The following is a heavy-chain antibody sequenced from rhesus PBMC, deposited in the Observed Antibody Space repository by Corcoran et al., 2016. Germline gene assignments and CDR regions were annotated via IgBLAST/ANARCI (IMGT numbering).Heavy chain of an antibody. CDR1: GFTFSDYY. CDR3: TRSLSGYSYGYFDY. Sequence: EVQLVESGGGLVQPGGSLRLSCAASGFTFSDYYMSWFRQAPGKGLEWVSSISSYSSYIYYADSVKGRFTISREKAKNSLSLQMNSLKTEDTAVYYCTRSLSGYSYGYFDYWGQGVLVTVSS. D-gene: IGHD5-24*01. V-gene: IGHV3S16*01. CDR2: ISSYSSYI. J-gene: IGHJ4*01.